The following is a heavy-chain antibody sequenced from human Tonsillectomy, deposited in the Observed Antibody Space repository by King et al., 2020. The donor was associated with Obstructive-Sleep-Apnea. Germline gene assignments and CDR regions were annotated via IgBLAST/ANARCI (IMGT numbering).Heavy chain of an antibody. CDR2: IRQDGSVT. CDR1: GFIFNYYW. J-gene: IGHJ4*02. Sequence: VQLVESGGGLVQPGGSLRLSCAASGFIFNYYWMSWVRQAPGKGLEWVASIRQDGSVTHYVDSVKGRFTTSRDNAKNSLFLQMNSLRVEDTAVYYCARLGGNRTFYDYWGQGTLVTVSS. V-gene: IGHV3-7*03. CDR3: ARLGGNRTFYDY. D-gene: IGHD3-16*01.